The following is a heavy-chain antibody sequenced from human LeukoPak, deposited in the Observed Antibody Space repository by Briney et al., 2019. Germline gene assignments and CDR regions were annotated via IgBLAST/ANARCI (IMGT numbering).Heavy chain of an antibody. CDR3: VRDKDWGFDS. CDR1: GFTFTTYS. Sequence: PGESPRLSCAASGFTFTTYSMNWVRQAPGKGLEWVSHMGIGTSTIGYADSVKGRFTISRDNAKNSVHLQMSNLRVDDSAVYYCVRDKDWGFDSWGQGTLVTVSS. V-gene: IGHV3-48*01. J-gene: IGHJ4*02. D-gene: IGHD7-27*01. CDR2: MGIGTSTI.